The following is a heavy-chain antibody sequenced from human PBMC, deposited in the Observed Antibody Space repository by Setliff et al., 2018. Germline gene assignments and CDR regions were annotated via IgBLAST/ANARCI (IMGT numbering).Heavy chain of an antibody. D-gene: IGHD3-3*01. CDR3: ARVSGFLYVDV. Sequence: SETLSLTCTVSGDSISRAMYYWSWLRQSAGKGLECIGRIYTDGSTNYNPSLQSRASISLDTSKNQLSLQLSSVSAADTALYYCARVSGFLYVDVWGKGTTVTVSS. J-gene: IGHJ6*03. CDR1: GDSISRAMYY. V-gene: IGHV4-61*02. CDR2: IYTDGST.